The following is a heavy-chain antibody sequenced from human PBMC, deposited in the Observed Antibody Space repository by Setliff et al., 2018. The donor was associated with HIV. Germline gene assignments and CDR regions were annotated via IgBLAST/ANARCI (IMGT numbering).Heavy chain of an antibody. Sequence: GESLKISCKGFGYYFPNSWIVWVRQMPGKGLEWMGVIYPGDSDTMYSPVFEGRVTISVDTSINTAYLQWNSLKASDSGIYYCAKSSGSYPLGFDPWGQGTLVTVSS. J-gene: IGHJ5*02. V-gene: IGHV5-51*01. CDR1: GYYFPNSW. CDR2: IYPGDSDT. CDR3: AKSSGSYPLGFDP. D-gene: IGHD3-16*02.